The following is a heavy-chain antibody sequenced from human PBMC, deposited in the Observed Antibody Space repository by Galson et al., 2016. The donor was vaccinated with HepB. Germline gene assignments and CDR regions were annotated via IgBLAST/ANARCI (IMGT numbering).Heavy chain of an antibody. V-gene: IGHV4-39*01. CDR3: VRQQRDGLVNF. CDR2: IYYTGTT. Sequence: SETLSLTCTVSGGSISSSSYFWAWIRQPPGKGLEWIGSIYYTGTTYYSPSLQSRVTISVDTSRDEFSVNLSSVTATDTAVYYCVRQQRDGLVNFWGLGTMVIVSS. CDR1: GGSISSSSYF. D-gene: IGHD3/OR15-3a*01. J-gene: IGHJ3*01.